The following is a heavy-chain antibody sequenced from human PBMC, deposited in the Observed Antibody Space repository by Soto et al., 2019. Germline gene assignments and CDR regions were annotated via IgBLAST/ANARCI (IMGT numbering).Heavy chain of an antibody. Sequence: EVQLVESGGGLVKPGGSLRLSCAASGFTFSSYSMNWVRQAPGKGLEWVSSISSSSSYIYYADSVKGRFTISSDNAKNSLYLQMNSLRAEDTAVYYCARDMVRYYGMDVWGQGTTVTVSS. CDR3: ARDMVRYYGMDV. J-gene: IGHJ6*02. V-gene: IGHV3-21*01. CDR1: GFTFSSYS. CDR2: ISSSSSYI. D-gene: IGHD3-10*01.